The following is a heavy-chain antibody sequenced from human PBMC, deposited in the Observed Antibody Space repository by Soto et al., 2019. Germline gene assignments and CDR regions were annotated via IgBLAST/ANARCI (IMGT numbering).Heavy chain of an antibody. V-gene: IGHV4-34*01. CDR1: GGSFSGFY. CDR2: LNDSGGT. D-gene: IGHD2-2*01. J-gene: IGHJ5*02. CDR3: ARDCSSTNDHDWFDP. Sequence: QVQLQQWGAGLLKPSETLSLTCAVYGGSFSGFYWSWIRQPPGKGLEWIGELNDSGGTNYNASLKSRVTISVDTSKNQFSLKLSSVTAADTAVYYCARDCSSTNDHDWFDPWGQGTLVTVSS.